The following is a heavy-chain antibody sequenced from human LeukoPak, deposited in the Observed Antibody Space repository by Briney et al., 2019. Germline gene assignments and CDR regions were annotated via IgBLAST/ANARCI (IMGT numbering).Heavy chain of an antibody. Sequence: SETLSLTCTVSGGSISSYYWSWIRQPPGKGLEWIGYIYYSGSTNYNPSLKSRVTISVDTSKNQFSLKLSSVTAADTAVYYCASGHCSSTSCLFDYWGQGTLVTVSS. D-gene: IGHD2-2*01. V-gene: IGHV4-59*01. CDR2: IYYSGST. CDR3: ASGHCSSTSCLFDY. J-gene: IGHJ4*02. CDR1: GGSISSYY.